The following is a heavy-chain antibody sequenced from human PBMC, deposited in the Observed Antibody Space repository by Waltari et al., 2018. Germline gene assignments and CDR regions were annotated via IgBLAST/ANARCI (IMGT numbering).Heavy chain of an antibody. CDR3: AKARGADY. V-gene: IGHV3-30*02. D-gene: IGHD3-16*01. CDR2: IRYDGSNK. Sequence: QVQLVESGGGVVQPGGSLRLSCAASGFTFSSYGMHWVRQAPGKGVEWVGFIRYDGSNKYYADSVKGRFTISRDNSKNTLYLQMNSLRAEDTAVYYCAKARGADYWGQGTLVTVSS. CDR1: GFTFSSYG. J-gene: IGHJ4*02.